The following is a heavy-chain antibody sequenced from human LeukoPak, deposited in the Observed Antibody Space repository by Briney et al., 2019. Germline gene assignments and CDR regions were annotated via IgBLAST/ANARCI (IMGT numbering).Heavy chain of an antibody. V-gene: IGHV3-23*01. Sequence: PGGSLRLSCAASGFTFSSYGMSWVRQAPGKGLEWVSAISGSGGSTYYADSVKGRFTISRDNSKNTLYLQMNSLRAEDTAVYYCAKDRGADIAAAGYWGQGTLVTVSS. J-gene: IGHJ4*02. CDR1: GFTFSSYG. CDR2: ISGSGGST. D-gene: IGHD6-13*01. CDR3: AKDRGADIAAAGY.